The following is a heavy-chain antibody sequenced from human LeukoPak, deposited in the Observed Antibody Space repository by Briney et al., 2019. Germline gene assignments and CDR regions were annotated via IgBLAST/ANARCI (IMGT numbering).Heavy chain of an antibody. CDR3: ARVARWLQLRYYYYMDV. CDR2: IYPGDSDT. Sequence: GESLKISCKGSGYSFTCYWIGWVRQMPGKGLEWMGIIYPGDSDTRYSPSFQGQVTISADKSISTAYLQWSSLKASDTAMYYCARVARWLQLRYYYYMDVWGKGTTVTVSS. J-gene: IGHJ6*03. D-gene: IGHD5-24*01. CDR1: GYSFTCYW. V-gene: IGHV5-51*01.